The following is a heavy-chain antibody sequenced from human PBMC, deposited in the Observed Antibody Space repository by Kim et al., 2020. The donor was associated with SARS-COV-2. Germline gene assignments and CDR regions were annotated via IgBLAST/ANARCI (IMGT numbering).Heavy chain of an antibody. Sequence: GGSLRLSCAASGFTFSSYAMSWVRQAPGKGLEWVSAISGSGGSTYYADSVKGRFTISRDNSKNTLYLQMNSLRAEDTAVYYCAKDQTTYYYGSGICYRWGQGTLVTVSS. D-gene: IGHD3-10*01. CDR2: ISGSGGST. CDR1: GFTFSSYA. J-gene: IGHJ4*02. CDR3: AKDQTTYYYGSGICYR. V-gene: IGHV3-23*01.